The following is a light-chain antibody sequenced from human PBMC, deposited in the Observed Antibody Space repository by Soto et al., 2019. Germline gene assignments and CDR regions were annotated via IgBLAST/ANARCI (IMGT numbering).Light chain of an antibody. CDR2: APS. V-gene: IGKV1-9*01. CDR3: QQLNSYHT. CDR1: QGISSY. Sequence: DIQLTQSPSFMSASVGDRVTITCLAIQGISSYLAWYQQKPGKAPKLLIYAPSTLQSGVPSTFSDSGSGTEFTLTISNLPPDDFATYYFQQLNSYHTLGQGTTLQIK. J-gene: IGKJ2*01.